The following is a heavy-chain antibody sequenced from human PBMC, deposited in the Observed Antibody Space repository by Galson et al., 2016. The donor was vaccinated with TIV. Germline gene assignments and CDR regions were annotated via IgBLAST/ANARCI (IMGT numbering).Heavy chain of an antibody. V-gene: IGHV3-73*01. Sequence: SLRLSCAASGFTFSASTMHWVRQASGKGLEWVARVRTKPNNYATAYAASVEGRSTISRDDSKNTAYLQMNSLITEDTAVYYCTKSEDFVVFHHWGQGALVAVSS. J-gene: IGHJ4*02. CDR1: GFTFSAST. D-gene: IGHD2-15*01. CDR2: VRTKPNNYAT. CDR3: TKSEDFVVFHH.